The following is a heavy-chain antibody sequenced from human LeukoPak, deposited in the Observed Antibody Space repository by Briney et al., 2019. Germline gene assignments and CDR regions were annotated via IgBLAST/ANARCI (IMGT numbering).Heavy chain of an antibody. CDR1: GYAFTGYY. CDR3: ARGLFSGYYGY. CDR2: ISPNSGGT. V-gene: IGHV1-2*02. D-gene: IGHD3-22*01. J-gene: IGHJ4*02. Sequence: VASVKVSCKASGYAFTGYYMHWVRQAPGQGLEWMGWISPNSGGTNYAQKFQGRVTMTRDTSISTAYMELSRLRSDDTAVYYCARGLFSGYYGYWGQGTLVTVSS.